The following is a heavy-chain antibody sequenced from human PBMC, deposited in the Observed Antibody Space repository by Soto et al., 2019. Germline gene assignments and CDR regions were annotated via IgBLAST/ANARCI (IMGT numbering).Heavy chain of an antibody. CDR3: ANWGLGFDY. J-gene: IGHJ4*02. Sequence: QVQLVESGGGVVQPGRSLRLSCAASGFTFSSYGMHWVRQAPGKGLEWGAVISYDGSNKYYADSVKGRFTISRDNSKNTLYLQMNSLRAEDTAVYYCANWGLGFDYWGQGTLVTVSS. CDR2: ISYDGSNK. CDR1: GFTFSSYG. V-gene: IGHV3-30*18. D-gene: IGHD3-16*01.